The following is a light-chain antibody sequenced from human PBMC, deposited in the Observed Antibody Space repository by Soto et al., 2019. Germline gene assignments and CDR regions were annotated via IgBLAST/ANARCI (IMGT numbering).Light chain of an antibody. Sequence: QSALTQPPSASGSPGQSVTISCTGSSSDDGGYDYVSWYQQHPGKAPKLMIYGVSKRPSGVPDRFSGSKSGNTASLTVSGLQAEDEADYYCSSYAGSNNFYFFGTGTKLTVL. J-gene: IGLJ1*01. V-gene: IGLV2-8*01. CDR2: GVS. CDR3: SSYAGSNNFYF. CDR1: SSDDGGYDY.